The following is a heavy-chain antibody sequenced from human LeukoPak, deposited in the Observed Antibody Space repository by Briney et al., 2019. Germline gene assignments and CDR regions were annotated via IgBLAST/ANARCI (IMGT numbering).Heavy chain of an antibody. CDR1: GFTFSSYA. V-gene: IGHV3-23*01. Sequence: GGSLRLSCAASGFTFSSYAMSWVRQAPGKGLEWVSALSGSGGSTYYADSVKGRFSISRDNSKNTLYLHMKSLRAEDTAVYYCARDFYCSRTSCYAPSFDYWGEGTLVTVSS. CDR3: ARDFYCSRTSCYAPSFDY. D-gene: IGHD2-2*01. CDR2: LSGSGGST. J-gene: IGHJ4*02.